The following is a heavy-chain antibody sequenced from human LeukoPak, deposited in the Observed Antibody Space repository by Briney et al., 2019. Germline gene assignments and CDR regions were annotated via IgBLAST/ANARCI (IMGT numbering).Heavy chain of an antibody. CDR2: ISGDGSIT. J-gene: IGHJ3*02. V-gene: IGHV3-23*01. CDR1: GFTFSDSA. Sequence: PGGSLRLSCAASGFTFSDSAMTWVRQAPGKGLVWVSRISGDGSITAYADSVKGRSTISRDNAKNTLYLQMNSLRAEDTAAYYCAKDGPAVGGAFDIWGQGTMVTVSS. CDR3: AKDGPAVGGAFDI.